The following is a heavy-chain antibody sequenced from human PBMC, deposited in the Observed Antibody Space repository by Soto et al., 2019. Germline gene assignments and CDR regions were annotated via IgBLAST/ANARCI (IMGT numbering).Heavy chain of an antibody. D-gene: IGHD3-16*01. CDR2: IWYDGSNK. J-gene: IGHJ2*01. V-gene: IGHV3-33*01. CDR1: GFTFSSYG. Sequence: GGSLRLSCAASGFTFSSYGMHWVRQAPGKGLEWVAVIWYDGSNKYYADSVKGRFTISRDNAKNSLYLQMNSLRDEDTAVYYCARDYGPEYWYFDIWGRGTLVTVSS. CDR3: ARDYGPEYWYFDI.